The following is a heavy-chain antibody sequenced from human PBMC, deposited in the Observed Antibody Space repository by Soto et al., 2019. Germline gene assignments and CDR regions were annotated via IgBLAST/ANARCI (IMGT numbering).Heavy chain of an antibody. D-gene: IGHD2-2*02. Sequence: QVQLVQSGAEVKKPGSSVKVSCKASGGTFSSYAISWVRQAPGQGLEWMGGIIPIFGTANYAQKFQGRVTITADESTSTAYMELSSLRSEDTAVYYCARGSFTVPAAIGLYYYYCMDVWGQGTTVTVSS. J-gene: IGHJ6*02. CDR3: ARGSFTVPAAIGLYYYYCMDV. V-gene: IGHV1-69*01. CDR1: GGTFSSYA. CDR2: IIPIFGTA.